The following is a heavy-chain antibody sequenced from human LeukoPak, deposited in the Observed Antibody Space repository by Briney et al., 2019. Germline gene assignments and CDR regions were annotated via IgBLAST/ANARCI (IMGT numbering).Heavy chain of an antibody. D-gene: IGHD3-22*01. V-gene: IGHV4-34*01. CDR3: ARGTPFGIVVAYYFDY. CDR2: INHSGST. Sequence: SETLSLTCAVYGGSFSGYYWSWIRQPPGKGLEWIGEINHSGSTNYNPSLKSRVTISVDTSKNQFSLKLSSVTAADTAVYYCARGTPFGIVVAYYFDYWGQGTLVTVSS. CDR1: GGSFSGYY. J-gene: IGHJ4*02.